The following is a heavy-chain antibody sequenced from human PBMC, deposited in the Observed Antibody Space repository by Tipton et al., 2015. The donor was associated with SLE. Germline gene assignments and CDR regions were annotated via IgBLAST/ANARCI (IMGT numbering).Heavy chain of an antibody. D-gene: IGHD3-22*01. CDR3: ARDHYYDSSGMFQH. Sequence: SLRLSCAASGFTFDDYGMSWVRQAPGKGLEWVSGINWNGGSTGYADSVKGRFTISRDNAKNSLYLQMNSLRAEDTALYYCARDHYYDSSGMFQHWGQGTLVTVSS. CDR1: GFTFDDYG. J-gene: IGHJ1*01. V-gene: IGHV3-20*04. CDR2: INWNGGST.